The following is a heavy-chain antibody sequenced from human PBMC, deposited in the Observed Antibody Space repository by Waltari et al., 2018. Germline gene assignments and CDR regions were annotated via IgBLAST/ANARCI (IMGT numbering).Heavy chain of an antibody. V-gene: IGHV3-7*01. Sequence: EVQLVESGGGLVQPGGSLRLSCAASGFTFSSYWMSWVRQAPGKGVEWVADIKQDGSEKYDVDSVKGRFTISRDNAKNSLYLQMNSLRAEDTAVYYCARVSSGYDRWGQGTLVTVSS. CDR1: GFTFSSYW. CDR3: ARVSSGYDR. J-gene: IGHJ5*02. CDR2: IKQDGSEK. D-gene: IGHD5-12*01.